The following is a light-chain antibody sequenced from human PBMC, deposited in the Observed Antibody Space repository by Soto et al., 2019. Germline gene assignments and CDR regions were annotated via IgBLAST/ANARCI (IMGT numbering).Light chain of an antibody. CDR3: QHYNSFSRT. J-gene: IGKJ1*01. CDR1: QTISSTF. CDR2: GAS. Sequence: EIVLTQSPGTLSLSPGERATLSCRASQTISSTFLAWYRQRPGQAPRLLIYGASSRATGIPDRFSGSGSGTDFTLTISRLEPEDFATYYCQHYNSFSRTFGQGTKVEV. V-gene: IGKV3-20*01.